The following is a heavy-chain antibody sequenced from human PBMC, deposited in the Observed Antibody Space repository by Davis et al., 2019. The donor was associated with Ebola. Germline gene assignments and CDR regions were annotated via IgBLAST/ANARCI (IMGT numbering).Heavy chain of an antibody. J-gene: IGHJ4*02. CDR1: AGSFSDYY. Sequence: MPSETLSLTCAVYAGSFSDYYWSWIRQPPGKGLDWIGEINHSGSTNYNPSLKSRVTISVDTSKNQFSLKLSSVTAADTAVYYCARGKTYSVYWGQGTLVTVSS. CDR2: INHSGST. CDR3: ARGKTYSVY. V-gene: IGHV4-34*01.